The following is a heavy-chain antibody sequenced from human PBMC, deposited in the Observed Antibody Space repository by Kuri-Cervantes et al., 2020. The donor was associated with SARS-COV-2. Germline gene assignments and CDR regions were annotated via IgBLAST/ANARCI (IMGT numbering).Heavy chain of an antibody. V-gene: IGHV4-34*01. CDR1: GGSFSGYY. D-gene: IGHD4-11*01. Sequence: SETLSLTCAVYGGSFSGYYWSWIRQPPGKGLEWIGSIYHSGSTYYNPSLKSRVTISVDTSKNQFSLKLSSVTAADTAVYYCARVPYSNCDWFDPWGQGTLVTVSS. CDR3: ARVPYSNCDWFDP. J-gene: IGHJ5*02. CDR2: IYHSGST.